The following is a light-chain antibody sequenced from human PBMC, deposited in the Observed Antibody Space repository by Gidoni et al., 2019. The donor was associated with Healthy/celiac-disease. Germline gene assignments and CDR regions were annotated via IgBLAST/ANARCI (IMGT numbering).Light chain of an antibody. Sequence: QSVLTQPPSASGTPGQRVTISCSGSSSDNERDSGMLTSYATPERSASPKLLIYSNNQRPSGVPDRFSGSKSGTSASLAISGLQSEDEADYYCAAWDDSLNGVVFGGGTKLTVL. CDR1: SSDNERDS. CDR3: AAWDDSLNGVV. CDR2: SNN. V-gene: IGLV1-44*01. J-gene: IGLJ2*01.